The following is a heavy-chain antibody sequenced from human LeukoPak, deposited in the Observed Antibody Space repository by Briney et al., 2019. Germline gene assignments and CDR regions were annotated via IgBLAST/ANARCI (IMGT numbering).Heavy chain of an antibody. CDR2: IYYSGST. J-gene: IGHJ4*02. CDR3: ASLLIAAAGEFDY. CDR1: GGSISSSSYY. Sequence: SETLSLTCTVSGGSISSSSYYWGWIRQPPGKGLEWIGSIYYSGSTHYNPSLKSRVTISVDTSKNQFSLKLSSVTAADTAVYYCASLLIAAAGEFDYWGQGTLVTVSS. D-gene: IGHD6-13*01. V-gene: IGHV4-39*01.